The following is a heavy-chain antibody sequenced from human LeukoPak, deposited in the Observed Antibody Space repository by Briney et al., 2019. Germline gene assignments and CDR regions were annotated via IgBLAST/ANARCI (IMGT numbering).Heavy chain of an antibody. CDR1: GGSISSYY. Sequence: SETLSLTCTVSGGSISSYYWSWIRQPPGKGLEWIGYIYYSGSTNYNPSLKSRVTISVDTSKNQFSLRLSSVTAADTAVYCCARILYSSTWYPDYWGQGTLVTVSS. CDR3: ARILYSSTWYPDY. D-gene: IGHD6-13*01. CDR2: IYYSGST. J-gene: IGHJ4*02. V-gene: IGHV4-59*01.